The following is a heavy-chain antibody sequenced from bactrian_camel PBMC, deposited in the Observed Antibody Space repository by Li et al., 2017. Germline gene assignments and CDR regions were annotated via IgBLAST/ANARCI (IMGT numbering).Heavy chain of an antibody. CDR2: DLDSYT. CDR3: AARPVEHVWATARCLPGSRTRASGY. V-gene: IGHV3S60*01. Sequence: HVQLVESGGGSAETGGSLRVSCRASGFRFTDYALGWYRQAPGNECELLSTIDLDSYTYVSDSVKGRFTASRDNARNTFYLQMNNLKREDTAVYYCAARPVEHVWATARCLPGSRTRASGYWAQGTQVTVS. D-gene: IGHD4*01. CDR1: GFRFTDYA. J-gene: IGHJ6*01.